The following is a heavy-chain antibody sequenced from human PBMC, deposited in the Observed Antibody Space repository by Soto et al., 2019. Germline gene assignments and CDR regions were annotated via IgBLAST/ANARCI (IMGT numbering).Heavy chain of an antibody. V-gene: IGHV6-1*01. CDR3: VRVGVAAGSGYYYYHAMDV. Sequence: QVQLQQSGPGLVKTSQTLLLTCAISGDSVSSNTVAWNWVRQSPSRGLEWLGRTYYRSKWYSHYAVSVRSRIMINSDTSKNQFSLQLKSVTPEDTAVYFCVRVGVAAGSGYYYYHAMDVWGQGTTVTVSS. CDR2: TYYRSKWYS. CDR1: GDSVSSNTVA. D-gene: IGHD3-10*01. J-gene: IGHJ6*02.